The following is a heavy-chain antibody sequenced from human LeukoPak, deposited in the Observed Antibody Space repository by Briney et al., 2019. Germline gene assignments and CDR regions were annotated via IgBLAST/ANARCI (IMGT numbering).Heavy chain of an antibody. CDR1: GCTFSSYS. D-gene: IGHD3-22*01. Sequence: PGGSLRLSCAASGCTFSSYSMNWVRQAPGKGLEWVSSISSSSSYIYYADSVKGRFTISRDNAKNSLYLQMNSLRAEDTAVYYCARAVPSTYYYDSSGYPDYWGQGTLVTVSS. CDR2: ISSSSSYI. J-gene: IGHJ4*02. CDR3: ARAVPSTYYYDSSGYPDY. V-gene: IGHV3-21*01.